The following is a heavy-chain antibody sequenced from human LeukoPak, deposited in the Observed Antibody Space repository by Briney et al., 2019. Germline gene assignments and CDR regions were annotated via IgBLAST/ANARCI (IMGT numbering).Heavy chain of an antibody. Sequence: ASVKVSCKVSGYTLTELSMHWVRQAPGKGLEWMGGFDPEDGETIYAQKFQGRVTMTEDTSTDTAYMELSSLRSEETAVYYCATVFYGDYYFDYWGQGTLVTVSS. CDR2: FDPEDGET. D-gene: IGHD4-17*01. CDR3: ATVFYGDYYFDY. V-gene: IGHV1-24*01. CDR1: GYTLTELS. J-gene: IGHJ4*02.